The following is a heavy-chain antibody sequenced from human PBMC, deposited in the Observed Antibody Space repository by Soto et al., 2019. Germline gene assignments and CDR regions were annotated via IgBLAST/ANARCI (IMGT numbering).Heavy chain of an antibody. CDR1: GGFVSSGSYY. V-gene: IGHV4-34*01. Sequence: QVQLQQWGAGLLKPSEPLSLTCAVYGGFVSSGSYYWSWIRQPPGKGLEWIGEMSHSGGTHFNPSLKSRVTISVDTSKNQFSLKMSSVTAADTALYYCARVDRGSATTVVDAFDIWGPGTMVTVSS. D-gene: IGHD1-1*01. J-gene: IGHJ3*02. CDR2: MSHSGGT. CDR3: ARVDRGSATTVVDAFDI.